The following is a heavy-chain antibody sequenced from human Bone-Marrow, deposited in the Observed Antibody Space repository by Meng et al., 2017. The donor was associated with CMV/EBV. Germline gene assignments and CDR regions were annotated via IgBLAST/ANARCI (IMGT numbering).Heavy chain of an antibody. Sequence: SVKVSCKASGGTFSSYAISWVRQAPGQGLEWMGGIIPIFGTANYAQKFQGRVTITTDESTSTAYMELSSLRSEDTAVYYCASGISSSLPIKFDYWGQGTLVTVYS. J-gene: IGHJ4*02. V-gene: IGHV1-69*05. CDR1: GGTFSSYA. CDR2: IIPIFGTA. CDR3: ASGISSSLPIKFDY. D-gene: IGHD6-6*01.